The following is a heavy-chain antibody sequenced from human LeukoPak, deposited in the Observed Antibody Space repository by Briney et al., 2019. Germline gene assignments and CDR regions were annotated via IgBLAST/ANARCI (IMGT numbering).Heavy chain of an antibody. D-gene: IGHD3-3*01. CDR2: ISGSGGST. V-gene: IGHV3-23*01. Sequence: PGGSLRLSCAASGFSFSNFGMHWVRQAPGKGLEWVSAISGSGGSTYYADSVKGRFTISRDNSKNTLYLQMNSLRAEDTAVYYCAKDSLDYDFWSGYYQPIPFDYWGQGTLVTVSS. J-gene: IGHJ4*02. CDR1: GFSFSNFG. CDR3: AKDSLDYDFWSGYYQPIPFDY.